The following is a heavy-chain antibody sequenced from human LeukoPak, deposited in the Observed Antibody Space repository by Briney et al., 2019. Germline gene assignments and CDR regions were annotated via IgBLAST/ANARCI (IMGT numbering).Heavy chain of an antibody. J-gene: IGHJ2*01. D-gene: IGHD1-1*01. CDR2: IYYSGST. V-gene: IGHV4-39*05. CDR3: ARTLDEVGAPFYWYFDL. Sequence: SETPSLTCTVSGRTMSCSSYYLGLIRQPPGKGLEWMGSIYYSGSTYYNPSLKSRVTISVDTSKNQFTLKLSSVSAADTAVYYCARTLDEVGAPFYWYFDLWGRGTLVTVSS. CDR1: GRTMSCSSYY.